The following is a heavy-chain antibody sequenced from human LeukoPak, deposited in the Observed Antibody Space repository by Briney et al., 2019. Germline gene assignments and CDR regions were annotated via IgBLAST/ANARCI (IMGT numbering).Heavy chain of an antibody. J-gene: IGHJ5*02. CDR3: ARGGPLYDYVWGSSTKRNWFDP. CDR2: IYTSGST. CDR1: GGSISSYY. Sequence: SETLSLTCTVSGGSISSYYWSWIRQPAGKGLEWIGRIYTSGSTNYNPSLKSRVTISVDTSKNQFSLKLSSVTAADTAVYYCARGGPLYDYVWGSSTKRNWFDPWGQGTLVTVSS. D-gene: IGHD3-16*01. V-gene: IGHV4-4*07.